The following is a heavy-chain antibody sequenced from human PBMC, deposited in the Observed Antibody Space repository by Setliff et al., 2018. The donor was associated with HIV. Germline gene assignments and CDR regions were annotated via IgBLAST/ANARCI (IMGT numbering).Heavy chain of an antibody. CDR2: INHTGST. Sequence: SQTLSLTCAVSGGSISSSNWWRWVRQPPGKGLEWIGEINHTGSTNYNPSLKSRVTISLDTSKKQFSLKLTSVTAADTALYYCARGPPRTSAYSRYYFNYMDVWGKGTTVTVSS. J-gene: IGHJ6*03. CDR3: ARGPPRTSAYSRYYFNYMDV. V-gene: IGHV4-4*02. CDR1: GGSISSSNW. D-gene: IGHD6-25*01.